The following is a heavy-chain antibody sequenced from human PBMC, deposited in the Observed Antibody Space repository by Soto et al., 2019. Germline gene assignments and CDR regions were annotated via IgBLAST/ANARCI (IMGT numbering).Heavy chain of an antibody. J-gene: IGHJ4*02. V-gene: IGHV4-31*03. CDR3: ARVMVLLWFGELLIPFDY. D-gene: IGHD3-10*01. CDR2: IYYSGST. Sequence: QVQLQESGPGLVKPSQTLSLTCTVSGGSISSGGYYWSWIRQHPGKGLEWIGYIYYSGSTYYNPSLKSRVTISVDTSKNQFSLKLSSVTAADTAVYYCARVMVLLWFGELLIPFDYWGQGTLVTVSS. CDR1: GGSISSGGYY.